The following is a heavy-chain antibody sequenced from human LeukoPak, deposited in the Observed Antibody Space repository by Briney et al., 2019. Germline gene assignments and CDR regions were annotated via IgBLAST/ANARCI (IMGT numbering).Heavy chain of an antibody. D-gene: IGHD4-17*01. V-gene: IGHV4-39*01. CDR1: GGSISNSGYY. CDR3: ARQGYADFSPRPFDY. Sequence: SETLSFTCTVSGGSISNSGYYWGWIRQPPGKGLEWIGSVYYSGKTNYNPSLKNRVTISVDTSKNQFSLKLRSVTAADTAVFYCARQGYADFSPRPFDYWGQGTLVTVSS. CDR2: VYYSGKT. J-gene: IGHJ4*02.